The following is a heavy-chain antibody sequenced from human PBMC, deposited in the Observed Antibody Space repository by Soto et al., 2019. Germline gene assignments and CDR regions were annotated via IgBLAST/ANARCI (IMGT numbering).Heavy chain of an antibody. J-gene: IGHJ5*02. V-gene: IGHV5-10-1*01. CDR1: GYSFTSYW. Sequence: GAALKISCNGSGYSFTSYWISWVRQMPGKCLEWMGRIDPSYSYTNYSPSFQGHVTISADKSISTDYLLLTSLKASDTAMYHCAGSPGESYYGFGPWGKRTLGTVFS. CDR3: AGSPGESYYGFGP. CDR2: IDPSYSYT. D-gene: IGHD3-22*01.